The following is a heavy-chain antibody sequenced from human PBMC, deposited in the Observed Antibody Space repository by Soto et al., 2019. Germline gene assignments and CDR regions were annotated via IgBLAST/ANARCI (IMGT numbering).Heavy chain of an antibody. CDR1: GFSFSTYG. CDR2: TSSSSTTI. CDR3: ARDRGLRGGGCDPDF. D-gene: IGHD6-25*01. J-gene: IGHJ4*02. V-gene: IGHV3-48*01. Sequence: EVQLVESGGGLVQPGGSLRLSCAASGFSFSTYGMNWVRQAPGKGLEWVSYTSSSSTTIYYADSVKGRFTISRDNAKNSLHLQMNSLRAEDTAVYHCARDRGLRGGGCDPDFWGQGTLVTVSS.